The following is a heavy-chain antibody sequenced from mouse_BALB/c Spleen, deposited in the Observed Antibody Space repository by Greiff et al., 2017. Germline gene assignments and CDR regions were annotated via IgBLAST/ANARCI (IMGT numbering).Heavy chain of an antibody. CDR2: IRNKANGYTT. CDR3: ARDRYDGYWYFDV. D-gene: IGHD2-14*01. Sequence: EVQLVESGGGLVQPGGSLRLSCATSGFTFTDYYMSWVRQPPGKALEWLGFIRNKANGYTTEYSASVKGRFTISRDNSQSILYLQMNTLRAEDSATYYCARDRYDGYWYFDVWGAGTTVTVSS. J-gene: IGHJ1*01. V-gene: IGHV7-3*02. CDR1: GFTFTDYY.